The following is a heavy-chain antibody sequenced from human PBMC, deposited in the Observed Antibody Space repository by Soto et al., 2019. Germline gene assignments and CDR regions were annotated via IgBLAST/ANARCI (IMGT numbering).Heavy chain of an antibody. CDR1: GFTFSNAW. J-gene: IGHJ4*02. CDR3: TTDPIAVAVRGY. D-gene: IGHD6-19*01. V-gene: IGHV3-15*01. Sequence: GGSLRLSCAASGFTFSNAWMSWVRQAPGKGLEWVGRIKSKTDGGTTDYAAPVKGRFTIPRDDSKNTLYLQMNSLKTEDTAVYYCTTDPIAVAVRGYWGQGTLVTVSS. CDR2: IKSKTDGGTT.